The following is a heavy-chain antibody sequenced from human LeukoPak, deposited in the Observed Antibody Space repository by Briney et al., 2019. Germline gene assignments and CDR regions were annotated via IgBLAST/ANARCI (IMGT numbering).Heavy chain of an antibody. CDR3: ARASPLASGLYYDSSGYEHYFDY. Sequence: SETLSLTCIVSGGSISSGGYYWSWIRQPPGKGLEWIGYIYHSGSTYYNPSLKRRITISVDPSKHQFSLKLRSVTAADTAVYYCARASPLASGLYYDSSGYEHYFDYWGQGTLVTVSS. CDR2: IYHSGST. V-gene: IGHV4-30-2*05. D-gene: IGHD3-22*01. J-gene: IGHJ4*02. CDR1: GGSISSGGYY.